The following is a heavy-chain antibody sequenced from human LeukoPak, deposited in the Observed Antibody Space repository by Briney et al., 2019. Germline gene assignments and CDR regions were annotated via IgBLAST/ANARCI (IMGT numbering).Heavy chain of an antibody. V-gene: IGHV1-58*01. J-gene: IGHJ6*02. CDR1: GFTFTGSA. D-gene: IGHD6-13*01. CDR3: AGGSSSWPEIYYYYGMDV. CDR2: IVVGSGNT. Sequence: GTSVKVSCKASGFTFTGSAVQWVRQARGQRLEWIGWIVVGSGNTNYAQKFQERVTITRDMSTSTAYMELSSLRSEDTAVYYCAGGSSSWPEIYYYYGMDVWGQGATVTVSS.